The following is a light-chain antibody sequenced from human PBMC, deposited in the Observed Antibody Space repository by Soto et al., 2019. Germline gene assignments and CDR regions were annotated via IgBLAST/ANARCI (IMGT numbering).Light chain of an antibody. CDR3: QQYYNLPPLT. CDR1: RDIGTY. CDR2: DAS. V-gene: IGKV1-33*01. J-gene: IGKJ4*01. Sequence: IQLTQSPSSLSASVGDRVTITCQASRDIGTYLQWYQQKPGKAPSLLISDASKLEAGVPSRFSGSGSESDFTFTITSLQPEDLATYYCQQYYNLPPLTFGGGTKVDIK.